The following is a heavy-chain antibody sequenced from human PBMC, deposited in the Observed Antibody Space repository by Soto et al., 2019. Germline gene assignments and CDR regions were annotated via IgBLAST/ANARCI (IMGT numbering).Heavy chain of an antibody. CDR2: ISYDGSNK. CDR3: ARDANPGYYTYFDY. J-gene: IGHJ4*02. V-gene: IGHV3-30-3*01. Sequence: GGSLRLSCAASGFTFSSYAMHWVHQAPGKGLEWVAVISYDGSNKYYADSVKGRFTISRDNSKNTLYLQMNSLRAEDTAVYYCARDANPGYYTYFDYWGQGTLVTVSS. D-gene: IGHD2-2*02. CDR1: GFTFSSYA.